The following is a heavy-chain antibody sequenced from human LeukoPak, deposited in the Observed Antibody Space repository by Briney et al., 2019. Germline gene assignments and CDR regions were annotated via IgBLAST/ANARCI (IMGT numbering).Heavy chain of an antibody. CDR2: IKQDGSED. D-gene: IGHD3-22*01. J-gene: IGHJ4*02. CDR3: ARDRNAYDSSDY. CDR1: GFTFSSYW. Sequence: PGGSLRLSCAASGFTFSSYWMSWVRQAPGKGLEWVANIKQDGSEDYYVDSVRGRFTISGDNAKNSLYLQMNNVRAEDTAVYYCARDRNAYDSSDYWGQGTRVTVSS. V-gene: IGHV3-7*04.